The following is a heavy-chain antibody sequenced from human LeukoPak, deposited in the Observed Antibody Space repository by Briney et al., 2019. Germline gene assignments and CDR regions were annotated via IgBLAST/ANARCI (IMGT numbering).Heavy chain of an antibody. V-gene: IGHV3-30-3*01. CDR2: ISYDGSNK. Sequence: GRSLRLSCAASGFTFSSYAMHWVRQAPGKGLEWVAVISYDGSNKYYADSVKGRFTISRDNSKNTLYLQKNSLRAEDTAVYYCARDYSRIFDYWGQGTLVTVSS. CDR3: ARDYSRIFDY. D-gene: IGHD2-15*01. CDR1: GFTFSSYA. J-gene: IGHJ4*02.